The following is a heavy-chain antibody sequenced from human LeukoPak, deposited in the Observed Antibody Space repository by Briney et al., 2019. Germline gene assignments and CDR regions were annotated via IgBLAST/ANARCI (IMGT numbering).Heavy chain of an antibody. CDR1: GYTFTSYG. V-gene: IGHV1-18*01. J-gene: IGHJ4*02. Sequence: GASVKVSCKASGYTFTSYGISWVRQAPGQGLEWMGWISAYNGSTNCAQKLQGRVTMTTDSSTSTAYMELRSLRSDDTAVYYCARGSGVVVVAATPDVFDYWGQGTLVTVSS. CDR3: ARGSGVVVVAATPDVFDY. D-gene: IGHD2-15*01. CDR2: ISAYNGST.